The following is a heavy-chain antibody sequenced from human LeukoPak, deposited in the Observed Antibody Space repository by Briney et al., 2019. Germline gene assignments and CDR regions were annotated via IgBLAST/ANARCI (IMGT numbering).Heavy chain of an antibody. CDR2: ISSSSSYI. V-gene: IGHV3-21*01. J-gene: IGHJ4*02. CDR1: RLPFSSHS. D-gene: IGHD6-13*01. Sequence: PGGSQTLSCAPSRLPFSSHSMNWARQAPGKGLEWVSFISSSSSYIYYADSVKGRITISRDNAKNSLYLQMSSLRAEDAAVYYCARVIAGTNDYWGQGTLVTVSS. CDR3: ARVIAGTNDY.